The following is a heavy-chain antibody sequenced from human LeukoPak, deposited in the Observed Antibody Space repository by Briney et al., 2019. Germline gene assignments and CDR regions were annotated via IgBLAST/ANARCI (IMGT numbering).Heavy chain of an antibody. J-gene: IGHJ4*02. CDR3: ARRGYDHDY. CDR2: INHSGST. Sequence: SETLSLTCAVYGGSFSGYYWSWIRQPPGKGLEWIGEINHSGSTNYNPSLKSRVTISVGTSKNQFSLKLSSVTAADTAVYYCARRGYDHDYWGQGTLVTVSS. V-gene: IGHV4-34*01. CDR1: GGSFSGYY. D-gene: IGHD5-12*01.